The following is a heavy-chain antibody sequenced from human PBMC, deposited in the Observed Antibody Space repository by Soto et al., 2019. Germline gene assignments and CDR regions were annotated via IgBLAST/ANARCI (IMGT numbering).Heavy chain of an antibody. CDR2: LNPNSGNT. J-gene: IGHJ4*02. CDR3: ARCDYGDYARFDC. V-gene: IGHV1-8*01. CDR1: GYTFTSHD. D-gene: IGHD4-17*01. Sequence: QVQLVQSGAEVKKPGASVKVSCKASGYTFTSHDINWVRQATGQGLEWMGWLNPNSGNTGYAQKFRGRVTMTRNTSISTAYMELSSLRSEDTAVYYCARCDYGDYARFDCWGQGTMVSVYS.